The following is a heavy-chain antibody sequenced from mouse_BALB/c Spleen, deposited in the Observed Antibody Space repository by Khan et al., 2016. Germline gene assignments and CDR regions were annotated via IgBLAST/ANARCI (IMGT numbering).Heavy chain of an antibody. CDR3: ASTGSYAMDY. Sequence: QVQLQQSGPGLVQPSQSLSITCTVSGFSLTNYGVHWVRQSPGKGLEWLGVIWSGESTDYNAAFISRLSISKDNSKSQVFFKMNSLQTNDTAIYYCASTGSYAMDYWGQGTSVTVSS. D-gene: IGHD4-1*02. CDR1: GFSLTNYG. CDR2: IWSGEST. V-gene: IGHV2-2*02. J-gene: IGHJ4*01.